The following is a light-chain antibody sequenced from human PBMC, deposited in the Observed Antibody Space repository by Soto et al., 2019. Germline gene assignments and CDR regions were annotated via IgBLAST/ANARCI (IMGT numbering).Light chain of an antibody. CDR3: SSYTSSSTGWVGYV. CDR1: SSDVGGYNY. Sequence: QSVLTQPASVSGSPGQSFTISCTGTSSDVGGYNYVSWYQQHPGKAPKLMIYDVSNRPSGVSNRFSGSKSGNTASLTISGLQAEDEADYYCSSYTSSSTGWVGYVFGTGTKVTVL. V-gene: IGLV2-14*01. J-gene: IGLJ1*01. CDR2: DVS.